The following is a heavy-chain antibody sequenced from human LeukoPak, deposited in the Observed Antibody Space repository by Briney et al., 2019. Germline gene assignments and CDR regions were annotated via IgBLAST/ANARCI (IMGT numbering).Heavy chain of an antibody. CDR1: GYSISSGYY. D-gene: IGHD3-16*01. Sequence: SETLSLTCTVSGYSISSGYYWGWIRQPPGKGLEWIGSIYHSGSTYYNPSLKSRVTISVDTSKNQFSLKLSSVTAADTAVYYCARGVLYGILGYWGQGTLVTVSS. CDR3: ARGVLYGILGY. V-gene: IGHV4-38-2*02. CDR2: IYHSGST. J-gene: IGHJ4*02.